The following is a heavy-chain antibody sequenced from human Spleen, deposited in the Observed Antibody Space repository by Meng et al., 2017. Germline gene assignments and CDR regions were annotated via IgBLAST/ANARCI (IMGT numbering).Heavy chain of an antibody. D-gene: IGHD5-24*01. V-gene: IGHV4-30-4*01. CDR2: IYYSGST. CDR1: GGSISSGDYY. CDR3: ARVETATTNPYFDY. Sequence: QLQLQSSVPGLVKPSQTVSLTRTVSGGSISSGDYYWSWIRQPPGRGLEWIGYIYYSGSTYYNPSLRSRVTISVDTFKNQFSLILTSVTAADTAVYFCARVETATTNPYFDYWGQGTLVTVSS. J-gene: IGHJ4*02.